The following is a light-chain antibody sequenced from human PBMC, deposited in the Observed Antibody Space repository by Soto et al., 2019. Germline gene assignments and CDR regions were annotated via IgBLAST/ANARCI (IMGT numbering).Light chain of an antibody. J-gene: IGLJ2*01. CDR2: EGS. V-gene: IGLV2-23*01. CDR1: SSDVGSYNL. CDR3: CSYAGSSSVV. Sequence: QSALTQPASVSGSPGQSITISCTGTSSDVGSYNLVSWYQQHPGKAPKLMIYEGSKRPSGVSNRFSGSKSGNTASLTISGLQAEDDADYYGCSYAGSSSVVFGGGTKVTVL.